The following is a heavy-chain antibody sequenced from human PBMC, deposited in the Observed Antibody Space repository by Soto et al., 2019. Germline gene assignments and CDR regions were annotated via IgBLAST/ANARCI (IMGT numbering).Heavy chain of an antibody. CDR2: ISSSGSII. D-gene: IGHD4-4*01. CDR1: GFTFSDYY. V-gene: IGHV3-11*01. J-gene: IGHJ4*02. CDR3: ALAGYDSNYYAVTPLSAGHF. Sequence: QVQLVVSGGGLVKPGGSLRISCAASGFTFSDYYISWIRQAPGKGLEWGSYISSSGSIIYYADSVKGRFTISRDNAKNSLYLQMNSLRDEDTAVYYCALAGYDSNYYAVTPLSAGHFWGQGTLVTVSS.